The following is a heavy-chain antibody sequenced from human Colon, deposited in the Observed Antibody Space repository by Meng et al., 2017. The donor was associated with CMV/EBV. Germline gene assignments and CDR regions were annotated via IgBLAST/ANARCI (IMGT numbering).Heavy chain of an antibody. Sequence: PVGAGGGLVQPGGSLRPSCAASGFTFSSKWMHWVRQGPGKGLVWVSRINTDGSTTYYADSVKGRFTISRDNAKNTLYLQMNSLRAEDTAVYYCASRDYWGQGTLVTVSS. J-gene: IGHJ4*02. V-gene: IGHV3-74*01. CDR1: GFTFSSKW. CDR2: INTDGSTT. CDR3: ASRDY.